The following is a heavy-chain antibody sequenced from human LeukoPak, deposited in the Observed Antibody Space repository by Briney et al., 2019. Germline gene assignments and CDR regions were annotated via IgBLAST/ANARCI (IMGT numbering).Heavy chain of an antibody. CDR2: IRPDGRET. J-gene: IGHJ4*02. V-gene: IGHV3-74*01. CDR1: GFTFTNHW. Sequence: GGSLRLSCAASGFTFTNHWMHWVRQAPGKGLVWVSRIRPDGRETNHADSVKGRFTISRDNAKNTLYLQMNSLGAEDTAVYYCGRDAVFGSGSVDYWGQGVLVTVSS. D-gene: IGHD3-10*01. CDR3: GRDAVFGSGSVDY.